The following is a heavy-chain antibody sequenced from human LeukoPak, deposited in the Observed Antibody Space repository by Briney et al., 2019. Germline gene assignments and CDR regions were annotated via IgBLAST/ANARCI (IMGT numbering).Heavy chain of an antibody. J-gene: IGHJ5*02. CDR1: GGSISSGSYY. CDR2: ITHNGST. V-gene: IGHV4-39*07. Sequence: SETLSLTCTVSGGSISSGSYYWTWIRQPPGKGLEWIGEITHNGSTNYNPSLKSRVTISEDTSKNQFSLKVSSVTAADTAVYYCARGGRNWFDPWGQGTLVTVSS. D-gene: IGHD6-25*01. CDR3: ARGGRNWFDP.